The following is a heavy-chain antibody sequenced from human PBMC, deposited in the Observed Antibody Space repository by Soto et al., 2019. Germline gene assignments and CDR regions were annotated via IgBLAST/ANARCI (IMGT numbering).Heavy chain of an antibody. CDR2: VYHTGRT. J-gene: IGHJ4*02. CDR3: ARDFAYFDS. V-gene: IGHV4-61*01. CDR1: GGSFKSGSYS. D-gene: IGHD3-3*01. Sequence: LSLTCTVSGGSFKSGSYSWSWIRPPPGKGWEWIGYVYHTGRTSYNPSLKSRVSISMDTSKNQFSLNLDSVTAADTAVYFCARDFAYFDSWGQGTLVTVSS.